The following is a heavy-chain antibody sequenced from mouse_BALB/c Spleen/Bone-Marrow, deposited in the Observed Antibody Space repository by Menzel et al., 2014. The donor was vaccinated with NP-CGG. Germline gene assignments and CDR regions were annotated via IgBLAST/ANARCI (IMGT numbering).Heavy chain of an antibody. CDR1: GYTFTSYW. Sequence: QVHVKQSGAELVRPGASVKLSCKASGYTFTSYWINWVKQRPGQGLEWIGNIYPSDSYTNYNQKFKDKATLTVDKSSSTAYMQLSSPTSEDSAVYYCTRPGYFYGSGPYAMDYWGQEPQSPSPQ. D-gene: IGHD1-1*01. J-gene: IGHJ4*01. CDR3: TRPGYFYGSGPYAMDY. V-gene: IGHV1-69*02. CDR2: IYPSDSYT.